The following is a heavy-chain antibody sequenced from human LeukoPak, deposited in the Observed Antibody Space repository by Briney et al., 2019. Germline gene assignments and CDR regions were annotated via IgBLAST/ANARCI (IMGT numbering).Heavy chain of an antibody. D-gene: IGHD5-12*01. CDR1: GFTFSSYG. J-gene: IGHJ4*02. Sequence: PGRSLRLSCAASGFTFSSYGMHWVRQAPGRGLEWVAVILYDGSQKHYADPLKGRFTISRDNSKNTLYLLVNSLRAEDTAVYYCAKDHYEVIVAGAFDYWGQGTLVTVSS. CDR2: ILYDGSQK. CDR3: AKDHYEVIVAGAFDY. V-gene: IGHV3-30*18.